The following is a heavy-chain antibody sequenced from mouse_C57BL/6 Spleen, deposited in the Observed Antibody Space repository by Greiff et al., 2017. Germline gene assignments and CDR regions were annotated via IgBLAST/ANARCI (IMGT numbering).Heavy chain of an antibody. CDR3: ARGGIYYDYDNYFDY. V-gene: IGHV5-17*01. Sequence: EVHLVESGGGLVKPGGSLKLSCAASGFTFSDYGMHWVRQAPEKGLEWVAYISSGSSTIYYADTVKGRFTISRDNAKNTLFLHMTSLRSEDTAMYYCARGGIYYDYDNYFDYWGQGTTLTVSS. CDR2: ISSGSSTI. D-gene: IGHD2-4*01. J-gene: IGHJ2*01. CDR1: GFTFSDYG.